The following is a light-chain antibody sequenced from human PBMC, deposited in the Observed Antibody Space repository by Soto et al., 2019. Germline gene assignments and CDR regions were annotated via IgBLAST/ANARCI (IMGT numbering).Light chain of an antibody. CDR1: SSDVGTYNY. CDR2: DVS. V-gene: IGLV2-11*01. CDR3: CSDAGSYAAV. Sequence: QSALTQPRSVSGSPGQSVTISCTGTSSDVGTYNYVSWYQQHPGKAPKLMIYDVSQRPSGVPDRFSGSKSGNTASLTISGLQDEEEDDYYCCSDAGSYAAVFGGGTKLTVL. J-gene: IGLJ2*01.